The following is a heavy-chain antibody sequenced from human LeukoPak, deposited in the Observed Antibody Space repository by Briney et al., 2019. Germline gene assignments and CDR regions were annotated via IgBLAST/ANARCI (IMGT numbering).Heavy chain of an antibody. Sequence: GASVKVSCKASGYSFTSYGISWVRQAPGQGLEWMGWISGYNGNTKYAQNLQGRVTMTTDTSTSTAYMELRSLRADDTAVYYCARDRRITMVRGVIMGHYYYYMDVWGKGTTVTVSS. J-gene: IGHJ6*03. CDR1: GYSFTSYG. V-gene: IGHV1-18*04. CDR3: ARDRRITMVRGVIMGHYYYYMDV. D-gene: IGHD3-10*01. CDR2: ISGYNGNT.